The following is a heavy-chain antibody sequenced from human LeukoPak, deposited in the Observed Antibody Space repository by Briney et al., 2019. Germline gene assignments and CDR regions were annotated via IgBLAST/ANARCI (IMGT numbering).Heavy chain of an antibody. CDR1: GYTFTGYY. Sequence: ASVKVSCKASGYTFTGYYMHWVRQAPGQGLEWMGWINPNSGGTNYAQKFQGRVTMTRDTSISTAYMELSRLRSDDTAVYYCARDEGTIFGVVIHHNWFDPWGQGTLVTVSS. V-gene: IGHV1-2*02. D-gene: IGHD3-3*01. CDR2: INPNSGGT. J-gene: IGHJ5*02. CDR3: ARDEGTIFGVVIHHNWFDP.